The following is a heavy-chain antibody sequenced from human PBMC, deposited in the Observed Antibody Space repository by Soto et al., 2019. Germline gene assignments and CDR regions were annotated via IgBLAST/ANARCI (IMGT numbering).Heavy chain of an antibody. J-gene: IGHJ4*02. CDR2: IFDSGTT. V-gene: IGHV4-30-4*01. CDR3: ARGPSGDKVHY. CDR1: GGSITSDYSC. D-gene: IGHD7-27*01. Sequence: SETLSLTCTVSGGSITSDYSCWSWIRQPPGEGLEWIGHIFDSGTTYTNPSLRSQVAISLDTSKNHFSLTLNSVTAADTAVYYCARGPSGDKVHYWGQGALVTVSS.